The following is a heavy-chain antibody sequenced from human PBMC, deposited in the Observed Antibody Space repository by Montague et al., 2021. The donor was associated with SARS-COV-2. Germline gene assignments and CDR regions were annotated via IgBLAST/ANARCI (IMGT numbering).Heavy chain of an antibody. V-gene: IGHV3-48*03. D-gene: IGHD2-21*01. J-gene: IGHJ6*02. CDR1: GFIFSSYE. CDR3: ARDRDWDDWCGMDV. CDR2: ISSSGGGSTK. Sequence: SLRLSFSASGFIFSSYEMNWVRQAPGKGLEWISYISSSGGGSTKHYTDSVKGRFTISRDNAKNSLYLRMNSLRVEDTAIYYCARDRDWDDWCGMDVRGQGTTVTVSS.